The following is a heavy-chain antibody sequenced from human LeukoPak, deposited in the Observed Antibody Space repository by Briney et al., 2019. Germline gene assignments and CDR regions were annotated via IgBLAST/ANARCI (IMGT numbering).Heavy chain of an antibody. CDR1: GFTFSSYG. V-gene: IGHV3-30*18. CDR2: ISYDGSNK. J-gene: IGHJ4*02. CDR3: AKVGPCSGGSCYSGIDY. Sequence: GGSLRLSCAASGFTFSSYGMHWVRQAPGKGLEWVAVISYDGSNKYYADSVKGRFTISRDNSKNTLYLQMNSLRAEDTAVYYCAKVGPCSGGSCYSGIDYWGQGTLVTVSS. D-gene: IGHD2-15*01.